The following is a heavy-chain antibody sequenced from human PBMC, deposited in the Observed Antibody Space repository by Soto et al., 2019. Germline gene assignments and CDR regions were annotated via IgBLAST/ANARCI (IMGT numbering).Heavy chain of an antibody. CDR3: ARLPKGSLVTA. Sequence: PXGSLGLSCVASGFRFSDHSMTWVRQSPGKGLQWIAYISSRSDNIYYAESVRGRFTVSRDNAKNALFLQMNSLRDDDTATYYCARLPKGSLVTAWGQGTRVTVSS. V-gene: IGHV3-48*02. CDR2: ISSRSDNI. CDR1: GFRFSDHS. D-gene: IGHD2-21*02. J-gene: IGHJ4*02.